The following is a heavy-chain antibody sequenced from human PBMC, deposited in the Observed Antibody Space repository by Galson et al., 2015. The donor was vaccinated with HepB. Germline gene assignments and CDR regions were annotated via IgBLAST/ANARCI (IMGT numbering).Heavy chain of an antibody. CDR3: ARELGYDGFDI. CDR1: GFTFSSYS. D-gene: IGHD5-12*01. V-gene: IGHV3-21*01. CDR2: ISSSSSYI. J-gene: IGHJ3*02. Sequence: SLRLSCAASGFTFSSYSMNWVRQAPGKGLEWVPSISSSSSYIYYADSVKGRFTISRDNAKNSLYLQMSSLRAEDTAVYYCARELGYDGFDIWGQGTLVTVSS.